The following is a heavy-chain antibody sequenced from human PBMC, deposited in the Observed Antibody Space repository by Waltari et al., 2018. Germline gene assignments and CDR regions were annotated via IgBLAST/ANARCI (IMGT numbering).Heavy chain of an antibody. CDR1: GDSMNSNSW. J-gene: IGHJ4*02. V-gene: IGHV4-4*02. CDR2: VLRNGRS. Sequence: QLQLQESGPGLVKPSETLSLTCTVSGDSMNSNSWWSWVRQSPDKGLEWIGQVLRNGRSNYNPSLEGRVIILLDTSNNRFSLELTSATAVDTAVYYCARDRGTGLYLDSWGPGTLVTVS. CDR3: ARDRGTGLYLDS. D-gene: IGHD1-1*01.